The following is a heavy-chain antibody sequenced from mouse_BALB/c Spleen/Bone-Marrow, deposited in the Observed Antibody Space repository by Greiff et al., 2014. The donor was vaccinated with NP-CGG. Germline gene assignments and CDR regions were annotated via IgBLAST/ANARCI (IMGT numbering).Heavy chain of an antibody. D-gene: IGHD2-1*01. CDR2: LNPGSGGT. Sequence: QVHLKQSGAELVRPGSSVKVSCKASGYAFTNYFIEWVKQRPGQGLEWIGVLNPGSGGTNYNKKFKGKATLTADKSSSTAYMQLSSLTSDDSAVYFCARDGNWFPYWGQGTLVTVSA. V-gene: IGHV1-54*01. J-gene: IGHJ3*01. CDR1: GYAFTNYF. CDR3: ARDGNWFPY.